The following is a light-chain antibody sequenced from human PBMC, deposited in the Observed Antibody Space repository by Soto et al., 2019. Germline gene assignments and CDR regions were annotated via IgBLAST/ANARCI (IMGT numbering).Light chain of an antibody. V-gene: IGKV3-20*01. CDR1: QSVTSSY. CDR2: GAS. J-gene: IGKJ1*01. Sequence: EIVVTQSPGTLSLSPGERATLSCRASQSVTSSYLAWYQQKPGQAPRLLIYGASTRATGIPDRFSGSGSGTDFILTISRLEPEDFAVYYCQQYVRSPWTFGQGTKVEIK. CDR3: QQYVRSPWT.